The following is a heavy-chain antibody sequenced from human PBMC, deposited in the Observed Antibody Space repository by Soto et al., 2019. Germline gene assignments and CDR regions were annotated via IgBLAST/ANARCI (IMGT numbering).Heavy chain of an antibody. D-gene: IGHD3-16*01. J-gene: IGHJ6*03. CDR1: GFTFSSYG. V-gene: IGHV3-33*01. CDR3: ARGGGPGYYYYMDV. Sequence: GGSLRLSCAASGFTFSSYGMHWVRQAPGKGLEWVAVIWYDGSNKYYADSVKGRFTISRDNSKNTLYLQMNSLRAEDTAVYYCARGGGPGYYYYMDVWGKGTTVTVSS. CDR2: IWYDGSNK.